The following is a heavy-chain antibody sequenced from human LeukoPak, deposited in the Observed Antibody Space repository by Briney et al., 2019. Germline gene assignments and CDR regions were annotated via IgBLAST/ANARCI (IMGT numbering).Heavy chain of an antibody. J-gene: IGHJ6*03. D-gene: IGHD6-13*01. V-gene: IGHV4-61*01. CDR1: GYSINSGYY. CDR2: IYYTGST. CDR3: ARGMAAAETRARNYYMDV. Sequence: SENLSLTCTVSGYSINSGYYWSWIRQPPGKGLEWIGYIYYTGSTNYNPSLKSRVAISVDTSKNQFSLNLTSVTAADTAVYYCARGMAAAETRARNYYMDVWGEGTTVTVSS.